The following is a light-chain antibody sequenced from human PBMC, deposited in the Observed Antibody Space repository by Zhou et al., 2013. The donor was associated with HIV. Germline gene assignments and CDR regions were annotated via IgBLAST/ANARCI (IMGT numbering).Light chain of an antibody. V-gene: IGKV1-27*01. CDR3: QKYNSAPSIT. CDR1: QGISNY. CDR2: AAS. Sequence: GDRVTITCRASQGISNYLAWYQQKPGKVPKLLIYAASTLQSGVPSRFSGSGSGTDFTLTISSLQPEDVATYYCQKYNSAPSITFGQGTRLEIK. J-gene: IGKJ5*01.